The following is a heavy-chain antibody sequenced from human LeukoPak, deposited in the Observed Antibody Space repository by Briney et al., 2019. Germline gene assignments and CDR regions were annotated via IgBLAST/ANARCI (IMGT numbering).Heavy chain of an antibody. Sequence: GGSLRLSCAASGFTFSSYGMNWVRQAPGKGLEWVAVIWYDGSNKHNADSVKGRFTISRDNSKNTLYLQMNSLRAEDTAVYYCARGIYYYDSSDAFDIWGQGTLVTVSS. CDR2: IWYDGSNK. J-gene: IGHJ3*02. V-gene: IGHV3-33*01. CDR3: ARGIYYYDSSDAFDI. D-gene: IGHD3-22*01. CDR1: GFTFSSYG.